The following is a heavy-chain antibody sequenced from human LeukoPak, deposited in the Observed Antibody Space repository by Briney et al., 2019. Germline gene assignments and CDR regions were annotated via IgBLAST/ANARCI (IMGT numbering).Heavy chain of an antibody. J-gene: IGHJ4*02. CDR2: ISSSGSTI. D-gene: IGHD3-10*01. CDR3: ARDYYYGSGRFVY. V-gene: IGHV3-48*03. Sequence: GGSLRLSCAASGFSFSTYEMNWVRQAPGKGLEWVSYISSSGSTIYYAGSVKGRFTISRDNAKNSLYLQMNSLRAEDTAVYYCARDYYYGSGRFVYWGQGTLVTVSS. CDR1: GFSFSTYE.